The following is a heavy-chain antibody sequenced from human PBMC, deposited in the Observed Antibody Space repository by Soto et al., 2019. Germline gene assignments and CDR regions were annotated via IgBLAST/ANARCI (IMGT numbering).Heavy chain of an antibody. CDR1: GFTFSSYA. D-gene: IGHD2-8*01. J-gene: IGHJ6*02. Sequence: EVQLLESGGGLVQPGGSLRLSCAASGFTFSSYAMSWVRQAPGKGLEWVSAISGSGGSTYYADSVKGRFTISRDNSKNTLYLQMNSLRAEDTAVYYCAKAGLYPEPYYYYGMDVWGQGTTVTVSS. CDR3: AKAGLYPEPYYYYGMDV. CDR2: ISGSGGST. V-gene: IGHV3-23*01.